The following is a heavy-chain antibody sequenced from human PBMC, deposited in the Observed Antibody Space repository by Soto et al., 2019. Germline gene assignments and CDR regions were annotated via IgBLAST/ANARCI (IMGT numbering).Heavy chain of an antibody. Sequence: QVQLQESGPGLVKPSQTLSLTCTVSGGSTSSGGYYWSWFRQHTGKGLEWIGYIYYSGRTSYNPLLKCRVSISVYSSENQFSLKLSSVTASDTAVYYFAWGQCRGRYSPDYYYHCMYVWGQVTTVTAAS. CDR2: IYYSGRT. CDR3: AWGQCRGRYSPDYYYHCMYV. V-gene: IGHV4-31*03. CDR1: GGSTSSGGYY. J-gene: IGHJ6*01. D-gene: IGHD6-19*01.